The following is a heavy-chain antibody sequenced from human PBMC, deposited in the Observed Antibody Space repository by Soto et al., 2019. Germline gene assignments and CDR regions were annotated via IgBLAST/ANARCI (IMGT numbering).Heavy chain of an antibody. D-gene: IGHD2-8*01. J-gene: IGHJ6*03. CDR1: GYTFTSYD. CDR2: MNPNSGNT. Sequence: ASVKVSCKASGYTFTSYDINLVRQATGQGLEWMGWMNPNSGNTGYAQKFQGRVTMTRNTSISTAYMELSSLRSEDTAVYYCARGRDIVLMVYAAYYMEVWGKGTTVTVSS. V-gene: IGHV1-8*01. CDR3: ARGRDIVLMVYAAYYMEV.